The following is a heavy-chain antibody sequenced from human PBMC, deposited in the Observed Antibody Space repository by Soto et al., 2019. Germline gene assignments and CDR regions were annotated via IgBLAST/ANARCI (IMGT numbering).Heavy chain of an antibody. V-gene: IGHV3-23*01. CDR2: ISGSGGST. Sequence: PGGSLRLSCAASGFTFSSYAMSWVRQAPGKGLEWVSAISGSGGSTYYADSVKGRFTISRDNSKNTLYLQMNSLRAEDTAVYYCAKDYRVIPSKRSFDYWGQGTLVTVSS. CDR3: AKDYRVIPSKRSFDY. J-gene: IGHJ4*02. D-gene: IGHD3-16*02. CDR1: GFTFSSYA.